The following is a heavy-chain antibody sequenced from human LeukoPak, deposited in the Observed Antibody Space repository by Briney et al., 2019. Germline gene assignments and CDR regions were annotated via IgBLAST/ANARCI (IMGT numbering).Heavy chain of an antibody. V-gene: IGHV4-30-4*07. Sequence: PSQTLSLTCAVSGGSIGSGSYSWTWIRQPPGKGLEWIGYFFYTGSTYYNPSLKSRVTISLDTSKNHFSLKLSSVTAADTAVYYCARGAGSTISNDAFDTWGQGTMVTVSS. CDR3: ARGAGSTISNDAFDT. J-gene: IGHJ3*02. CDR2: FFYTGST. D-gene: IGHD2-15*01. CDR1: GGSIGSGSYS.